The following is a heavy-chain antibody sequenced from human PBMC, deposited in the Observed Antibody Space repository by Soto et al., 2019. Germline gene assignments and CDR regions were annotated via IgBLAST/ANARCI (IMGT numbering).Heavy chain of an antibody. CDR1: GFSLNTRGVS. V-gene: IGHV2-5*02. CDR2: IYWDDDK. J-gene: IGHJ4*02. CDR3: AHVLGYCSGGSCYSGPSDY. Sequence: SGPTLVNPTQTLTLTCTFSGFSLNTRGVSVVWIRQPPGKALEWLALIYWDDDKRYTTSLKSRLTITKDTSKNQVVLTMTNMAPVDTATFYCAHVLGYCSGGSCYSGPSDYWGQGTLVTVSS. D-gene: IGHD2-15*01.